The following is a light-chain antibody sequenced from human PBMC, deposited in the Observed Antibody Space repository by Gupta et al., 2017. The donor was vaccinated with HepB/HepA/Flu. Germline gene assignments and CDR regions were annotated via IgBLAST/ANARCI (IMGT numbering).Light chain of an antibody. J-gene: IGKJ1*01. V-gene: IGKV1-39*01. CDR1: QSIRRY. CDR3: QQGYSLPWT. Sequence: DIQMTQSPSSLYGSVGDRVTITCRTSQSIRRYLNWYQQKPGEGPKLLIYGISNLQSGVPSRFSGSGSETXFNLTIXSLQPEDFATYFCQQGYSLPWTFGXATKVEI. CDR2: GIS.